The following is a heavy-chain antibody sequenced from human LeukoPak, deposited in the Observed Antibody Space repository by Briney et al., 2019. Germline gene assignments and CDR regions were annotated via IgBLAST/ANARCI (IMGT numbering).Heavy chain of an antibody. CDR2: IYYTGST. CDR1: GGSISSTSYY. J-gene: IGHJ4*02. CDR3: ARRRSYYFDY. V-gene: IGHV4-39*01. Sequence: PSETLSLTCTVSGGSISSTSYYWDWIRQPLGKGLEWIGSIYYTGSTYYNPFLKSRVTISVDTSKNQFSLKLSSVTAADTAVYYCARRRSYYFDYWGQGTLVTVSS.